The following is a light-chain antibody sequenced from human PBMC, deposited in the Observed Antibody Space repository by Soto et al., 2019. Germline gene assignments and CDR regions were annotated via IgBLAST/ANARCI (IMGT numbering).Light chain of an antibody. CDR1: QGIRND. J-gene: IGKJ4*01. CDR2: DAS. V-gene: IGKV1-6*01. Sequence: AIQMTQSPSSLSASVGDRVTISCRASQGIRNDLGWYQQKPGKAPKLLISDASTLHSGVPSRFSGSGSGTDFTLTISSLQPEDFATYYCLQDDSYPLTFGGGTKVEIK. CDR3: LQDDSYPLT.